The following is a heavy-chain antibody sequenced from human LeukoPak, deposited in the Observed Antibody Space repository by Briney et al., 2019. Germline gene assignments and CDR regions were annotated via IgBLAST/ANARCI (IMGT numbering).Heavy chain of an antibody. D-gene: IGHD2-21*01. CDR2: IYYSGST. CDR1: GLTFSDYY. CDR3: TRDLAGHFGGFYFDY. J-gene: IGHJ4*02. V-gene: IGHV4-59*12. Sequence: GSLRLSCAASGLTFSDYYMSWIRQPPGKGLEWIGTIYYSGSTYYNPSLKSRVTISVDTSKNQFSLKPSSVAAADTAVYFCTRDLAGHFGGFYFDYWGQGTLVTVSS.